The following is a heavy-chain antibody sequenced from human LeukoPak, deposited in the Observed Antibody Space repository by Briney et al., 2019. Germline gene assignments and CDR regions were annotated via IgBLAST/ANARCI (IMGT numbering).Heavy chain of an antibody. CDR3: ARDRVIQRDYDFPGHYYGMDV. CDR1: GFTFSSYS. V-gene: IGHV3-48*01. CDR2: ISSSSSTI. D-gene: IGHD3-3*01. Sequence: PGGSLRLSCAASGFTFSSYSMNWVRQAPGKGLEWVSYISSSSSTIYYADSVKGRFTISRDNAKNSLYLQMNSLRAEDTAVYYCARDRVIQRDYDFPGHYYGMDVWGQGTTVTVSS. J-gene: IGHJ6*02.